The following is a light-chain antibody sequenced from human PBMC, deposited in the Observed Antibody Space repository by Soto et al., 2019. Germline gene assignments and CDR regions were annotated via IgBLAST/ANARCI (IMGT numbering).Light chain of an antibody. CDR3: QQYGRSPPLT. CDR1: QSISSSY. V-gene: IGKV3-20*01. J-gene: IGKJ4*01. CDR2: AAS. Sequence: EIVLTQSPGTLSLFPGESATLSCRASQSISSSYLAWYQQKPGQAPRLLFYAASSRATGIPDRFSGSGSGTDFTLTISRLEPQDFAVYYCQQYGRSPPLTFGGGTKVEIK.